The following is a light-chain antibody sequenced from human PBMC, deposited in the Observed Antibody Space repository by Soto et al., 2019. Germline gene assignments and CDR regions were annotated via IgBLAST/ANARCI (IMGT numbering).Light chain of an antibody. V-gene: IGKV3-11*01. CDR2: DAS. J-gene: IGKJ4*01. CDR1: QSVGSY. CDR3: QQRSSWLT. Sequence: EIVLTQSPATLSLSPGERATLSCRASQSVGSYLAWYQQKPGQAPRLLIYDASNRATGIPARFSGSGSGTDFTLTTSSLEPEDFAVYFCQQRSSWLTFGGGTKVEIK.